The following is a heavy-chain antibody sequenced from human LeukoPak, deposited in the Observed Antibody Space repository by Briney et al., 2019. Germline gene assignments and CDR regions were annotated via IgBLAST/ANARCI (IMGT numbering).Heavy chain of an antibody. V-gene: IGHV4-59*01. CDR2: IYYSGST. CDR1: GGSIGRYY. D-gene: IGHD6-13*01. Sequence: SETLSLTCTVSGGSIGRYYWSWIRHPPGRGLEWIGYIYYSGSTNYNPSLKSRVTISVDTSKNQFSLKLSSVTAADTAVYYCARVRAYSSSWYSRDYGMDVWGQGTTVTVSS. J-gene: IGHJ6*02. CDR3: ARVRAYSSSWYSRDYGMDV.